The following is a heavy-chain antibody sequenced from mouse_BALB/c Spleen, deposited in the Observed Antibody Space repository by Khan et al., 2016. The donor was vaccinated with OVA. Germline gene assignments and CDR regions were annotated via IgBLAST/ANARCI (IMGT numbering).Heavy chain of an antibody. Sequence: QIQLVQSGPELKKPGETVKISCKASGYTFTNYGMNWVKQAPGKGLKWMGWINTNTGEPTYAEEFKGRFAFSLETSASTAYLQINNLKNEDTATXFCVRGGGYRYDVKWFAYWGQGTLVTVSA. V-gene: IGHV9-3*02. D-gene: IGHD2-14*01. CDR2: INTNTGEP. CDR3: VRGGGYRYDVKWFAY. CDR1: GYTFTNYG. J-gene: IGHJ3*01.